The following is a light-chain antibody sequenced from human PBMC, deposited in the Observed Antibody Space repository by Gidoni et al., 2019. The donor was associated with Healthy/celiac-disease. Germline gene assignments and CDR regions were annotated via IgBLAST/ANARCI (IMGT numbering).Light chain of an antibody. CDR1: QSVSSSD. Sequence: IVLTQSPGTLSLSPGERATLSCRASQSVSSSDLAWYQQKPGQAPRLLIYGASSRATGIPDRFSGSGSGTDFTLTISRLETEDFAVYYCQQYGSSQTLGQGTKLEIK. CDR2: GAS. CDR3: QQYGSSQT. J-gene: IGKJ2*01. V-gene: IGKV3-20*01.